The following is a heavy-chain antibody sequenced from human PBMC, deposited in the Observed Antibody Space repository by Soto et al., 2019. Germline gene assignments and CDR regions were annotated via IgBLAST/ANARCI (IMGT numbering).Heavy chain of an antibody. D-gene: IGHD3-3*01. V-gene: IGHV3-30*18. J-gene: IGHJ6*02. CDR1: GFTFSSYG. CDR2: ISYDGSNK. Sequence: GGSLRLSCAASGFTFSSYGMHWVRQAPGKGLEWVAVISYDGSNKYYADSVKGRFTISRDNSKNTLYLQMNSLRAEDTAVYYCAKGSSYYDFWSGDFGMDVWGQGTTVAVSS. CDR3: AKGSSYYDFWSGDFGMDV.